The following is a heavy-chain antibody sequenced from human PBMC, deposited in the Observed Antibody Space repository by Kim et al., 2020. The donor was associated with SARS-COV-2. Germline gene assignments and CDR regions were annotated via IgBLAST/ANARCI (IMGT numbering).Heavy chain of an antibody. CDR1: GYSFTSSS. Sequence: ASVKVSCKASGYSFTSSSMHWVRQAPGQSLEWMGWINTCNGNTNYSQKLEGRVTITRDTSASTAYMELRSVTSEDTAVYYCARGPSVPVTEHTDGGDYGGQGTVVIVPS. CDR3: ARGPSVPVTEHTDGGDY. V-gene: IGHV1-3*04. J-gene: IGHJ4*02. CDR2: INTCNGNT. D-gene: IGHD2-2*01.